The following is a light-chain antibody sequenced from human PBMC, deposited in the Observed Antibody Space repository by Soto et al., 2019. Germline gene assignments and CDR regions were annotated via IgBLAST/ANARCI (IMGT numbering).Light chain of an antibody. CDR2: DST. J-gene: IGLJ3*02. CDR3: LVSYSGARM. Sequence: QAVVTQEPSLTVSPGGTVTLTCGSSTGAVTSGHYPYWFQQKPGQAPRTLIYDSTNKHSWTPARFSGSFLGGKAALTLSGAQPEDEAEYYCLVSYSGARMFGGGTKLTVL. V-gene: IGLV7-46*01. CDR1: TGAVTSGHY.